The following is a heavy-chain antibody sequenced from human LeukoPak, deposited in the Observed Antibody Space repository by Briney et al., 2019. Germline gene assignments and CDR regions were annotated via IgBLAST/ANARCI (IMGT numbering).Heavy chain of an antibody. Sequence: PGGSLRLSCAVSGFNFTNYWMAWVRQAAGKGLEWVASINQGGSQTLYLDSVKGRFTISRDNAKNSLYLQMNSLRAEDTAMYYCARGSPWTSREYFFHYWGQGTLVTVSS. D-gene: IGHD2/OR15-2a*01. V-gene: IGHV3-7*01. CDR1: GFNFTNYW. CDR2: INQGGSQT. CDR3: ARGSPWTSREYFFHY. J-gene: IGHJ4*02.